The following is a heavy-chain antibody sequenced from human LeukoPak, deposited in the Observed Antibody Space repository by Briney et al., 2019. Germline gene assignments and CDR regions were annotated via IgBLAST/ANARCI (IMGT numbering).Heavy chain of an antibody. J-gene: IGHJ3*02. D-gene: IGHD1-14*01. CDR3: ARALHVPDFDAFDI. Sequence: ASVKVSCKASGGTFSSYAISWVRQAPGQGLEWMGGIIPIFGTANYAQKFQGRVTITADESTSTAYMELSSLRSEDTAVYYCARALHVPDFDAFDIWGQGTMVTASS. CDR2: IIPIFGTA. V-gene: IGHV1-69*01. CDR1: GGTFSSYA.